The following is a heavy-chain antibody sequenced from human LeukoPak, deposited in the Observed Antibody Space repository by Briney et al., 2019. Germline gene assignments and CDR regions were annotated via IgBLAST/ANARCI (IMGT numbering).Heavy chain of an antibody. CDR3: GRPYGSGNYYNLGLDY. V-gene: IGHV1-69*13. CDR2: IFPAFGSV. D-gene: IGHD3-10*01. CDR1: GGTFSDYA. J-gene: IGHJ4*02. Sequence: SVKVSCKASGGTFSDYAFIWARQAPGQGLEVMGRIFPAFGSVTYAQKFHDRVTISADESTGTVFVEVNSLRFEDTAIYYCGRPYGSGNYYNLGLDYWGQGTPVTVSS.